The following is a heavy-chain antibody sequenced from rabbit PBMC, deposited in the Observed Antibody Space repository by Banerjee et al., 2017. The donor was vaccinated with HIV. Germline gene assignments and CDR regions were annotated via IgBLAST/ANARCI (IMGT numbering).Heavy chain of an antibody. CDR1: GFTLSSYW. D-gene: IGHD4-1*01. CDR3: ARDLAGVIGWNFNL. Sequence: QSLQESGGGLFQPGGSLALTCKASGFTLSSYWMCWVRQAPGKGLEWIGCVAAGSSGNTDYASWAKGRFTVSKTSSTTVTLQMTSLTAADTATYFCARDLAGVIGWNFNLWGQAPWSPS. CDR2: VAAGSSGNT. J-gene: IGHJ4*01. V-gene: IGHV1S40*01.